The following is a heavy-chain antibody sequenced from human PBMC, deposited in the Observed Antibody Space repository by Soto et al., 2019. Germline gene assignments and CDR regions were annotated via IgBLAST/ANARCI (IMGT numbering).Heavy chain of an antibody. J-gene: IGHJ6*02. Sequence: SETLSLTCTVSGGSISSSSYYWGWIRQPPGKGLEWIGSIYYSGGTYYNPSLKSRVTISVDTSKNQFSLKLSSVTAADTAVYYCARPVQIPPYYYGMDVWGQGTTVTVSS. D-gene: IGHD3-10*02. CDR2: IYYSGGT. V-gene: IGHV4-39*01. CDR3: ARPVQIPPYYYGMDV. CDR1: GGSISSSSYY.